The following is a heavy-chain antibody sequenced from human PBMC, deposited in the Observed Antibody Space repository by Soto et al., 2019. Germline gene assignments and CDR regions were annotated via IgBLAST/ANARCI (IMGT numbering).Heavy chain of an antibody. V-gene: IGHV4-4*02. CDR3: ARTYYYDSSGYYAEVYYYGMDV. Sequence: PSETLSLTCAVSGGSTSSSNWWSWVRQPPGKGLEWIGEIYHSGSTNYNPSLKSRVTISVDKSKNQFSLKLSSVTAADTAVYYCARTYYYDSSGYYAEVYYYGMDVWGQGTTVTVSS. CDR2: IYHSGST. D-gene: IGHD3-22*01. J-gene: IGHJ6*02. CDR1: GGSTSSSNW.